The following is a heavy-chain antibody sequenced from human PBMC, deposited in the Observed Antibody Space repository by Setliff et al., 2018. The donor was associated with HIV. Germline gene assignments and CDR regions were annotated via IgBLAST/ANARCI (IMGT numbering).Heavy chain of an antibody. CDR1: GYTFPDYN. V-gene: IGHV1-18*01. J-gene: IGHJ4*02. CDR3: ARAAYCSGGVCFHRPYFDQ. Sequence: GASVKVSCKASGYTFPDYNIAWLRQAPGQGLEWVGWISTFNGNTDSAQRRQGRVTMTTDTSTSTAHMELRSLRSDDRAVYYCARAAYCSGGVCFHRPYFDQWGQGSLVTVSS. CDR2: ISTFNGNT. D-gene: IGHD2-15*01.